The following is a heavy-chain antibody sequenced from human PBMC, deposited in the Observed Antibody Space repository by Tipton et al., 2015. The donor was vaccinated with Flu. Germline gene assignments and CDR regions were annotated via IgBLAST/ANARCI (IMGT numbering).Heavy chain of an antibody. CDR2: IIPIFGTA. Sequence: QSGAEVKKPGSSVKVSCKASGGTFSRYAISWVRQAPGQRLEWMGGIIPIFGTANYAQKFQGRVTITADKSTSTAYMELSSLRAEDTAVYYCAGGLLIAAAFSGDDAFDIWGQGTMVTVSS. J-gene: IGHJ3*02. V-gene: IGHV1-69*06. CDR1: GGTFSRYA. D-gene: IGHD6-13*01. CDR3: AGGLLIAAAFSGDDAFDI.